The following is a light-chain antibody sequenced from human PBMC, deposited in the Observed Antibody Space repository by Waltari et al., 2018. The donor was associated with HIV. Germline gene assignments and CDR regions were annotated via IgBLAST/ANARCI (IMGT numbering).Light chain of an antibody. V-gene: IGLV3-21*04. CDR2: SAS. CDR1: NIGSKS. J-gene: IGLJ2*01. CDR3: QVWDSSSDVV. Sequence: SYVLPQPPSVSVAPGKTARITCGGNNIGSKSVHWYQQKPGQAPVLVIYSASDRPSGIPERFSGSNSGNTATLTISRVEAGDEADYYCQVWDSSSDVVFGGGTKLTVL.